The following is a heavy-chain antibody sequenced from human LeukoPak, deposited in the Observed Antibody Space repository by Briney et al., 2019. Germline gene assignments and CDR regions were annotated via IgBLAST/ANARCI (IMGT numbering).Heavy chain of an antibody. Sequence: ASVKVSCKASGYTLTGYYMHWVRQAPGQGLEWMGWINPNSGGTNYAQKFQGRVTMTRGTSISTAYMELSRLRSDDTAVYYCASQTVSTGYYIRSRQRKSWDYYYGMDVWGQGPTVTVSS. D-gene: IGHD3-9*01. CDR2: INPNSGGT. J-gene: IGHJ6*02. V-gene: IGHV1-2*02. CDR3: ASQTVSTGYYIRSRQRKSWDYYYGMDV. CDR1: GYTLTGYY.